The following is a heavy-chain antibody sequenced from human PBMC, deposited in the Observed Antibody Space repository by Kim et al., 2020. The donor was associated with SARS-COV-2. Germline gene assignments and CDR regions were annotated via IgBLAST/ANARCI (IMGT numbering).Heavy chain of an antibody. D-gene: IGHD2-2*01. CDR2: INPNSGGT. CDR1: GYTFTGYY. J-gene: IGHJ5*02. Sequence: ASVKVSCKASGYTFTGYYMHWVRQAPGQGLEWMGRINPNSGGTNYAQKFQGRVTMTRDTSISTAYMELSRLRSDDTAVYYCARQVPAAMSGFDPWGQGTLVTVSS. CDR3: ARQVPAAMSGFDP. V-gene: IGHV1-2*06.